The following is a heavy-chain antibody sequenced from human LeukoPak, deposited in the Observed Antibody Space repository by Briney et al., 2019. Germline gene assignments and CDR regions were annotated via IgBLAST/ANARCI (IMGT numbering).Heavy chain of an antibody. D-gene: IGHD6-19*01. CDR3: ARPRTSDWIHDVYDI. CDR1: GYTFTGHY. V-gene: IGHV1-2*02. CDR2: MNAKNGDT. Sequence: ASVKVSCTASGYTFTGHYMHWVRQAPGHGLEWMGWMNAKNGDTKFAQRFQGRVTMTRDTSFSTAFLELNRLTFDDTAVYYCARPRTSDWIHDVYDIWGQGTLVTVPS. J-gene: IGHJ3*02.